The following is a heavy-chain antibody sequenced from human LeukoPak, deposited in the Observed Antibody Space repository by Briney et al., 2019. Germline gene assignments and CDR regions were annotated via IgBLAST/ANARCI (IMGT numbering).Heavy chain of an antibody. CDR2: INQDVSER. V-gene: IGHV3-7*05. D-gene: IGHD5-18*01. CDR3: ARDRGYSTFDF. Sequence: GGSLRLSCAASGLTFSSYWMSWVRQPRGKGLEWVANINQDVSERNYVNSVKGRFTISRDNAKNSLYLQMNSLRAEDTAVYYCARDRGYSTFDFWGQGTMATVSS. CDR1: GLTFSSYW. J-gene: IGHJ3*01.